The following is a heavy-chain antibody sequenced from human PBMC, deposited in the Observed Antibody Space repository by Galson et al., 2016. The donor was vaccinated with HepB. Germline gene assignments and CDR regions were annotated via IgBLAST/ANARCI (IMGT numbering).Heavy chain of an antibody. D-gene: IGHD6-13*01. V-gene: IGHV3-74*01. CDR2: INSDGSST. CDR3: ASSVAAAGNWFDP. J-gene: IGHJ5*02. Sequence: SLRLSCAASGFTFSTYVMSWVRQAPGKGLEWVSRINSDGSSTSYADSVKGRFTISRDNAKNTLYLQMNSLRAEDTAVYYCASSVAAAGNWFDPWGQGTLVTVSS. CDR1: GFTFSTYV.